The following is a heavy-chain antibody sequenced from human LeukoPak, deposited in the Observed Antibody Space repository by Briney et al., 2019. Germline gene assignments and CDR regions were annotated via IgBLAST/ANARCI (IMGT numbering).Heavy chain of an antibody. Sequence: SETLSLTCTVSGDSIGGSRYYWGWIRQPPGKGLEWVGRIYYSGSSYYNPSLKSRVTLSVETSKKQFSLKLSSVTAADTAVYYCASGDYYDGSGYSFYYFHYWGQGTLVTVSS. CDR3: ASGDYYDGSGYSFYYFHY. J-gene: IGHJ4*02. D-gene: IGHD3-22*01. V-gene: IGHV4-39*01. CDR2: IYYSGSS. CDR1: GDSIGGSRYY.